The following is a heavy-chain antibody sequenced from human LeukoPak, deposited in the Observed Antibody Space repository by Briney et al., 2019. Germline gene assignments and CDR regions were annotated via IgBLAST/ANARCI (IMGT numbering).Heavy chain of an antibody. J-gene: IGHJ4*02. Sequence: SETLSLTCTVSGGSISSGGYYWSWIRQPPGKGLEWIGYIYHSGSTYYNPSLKSRVTISVDRSKNQFSLKLSSVTAADTAVYYCARAMVPSVPFDYWGQGTLVTVSS. CDR1: GGSISSGGYY. V-gene: IGHV4-30-2*01. D-gene: IGHD3-10*01. CDR3: ARAMVPSVPFDY. CDR2: IYHSGST.